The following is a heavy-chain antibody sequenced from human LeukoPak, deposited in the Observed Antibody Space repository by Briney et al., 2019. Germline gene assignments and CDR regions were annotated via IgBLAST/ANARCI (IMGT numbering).Heavy chain of an antibody. V-gene: IGHV4-59*01. CDR2: IYYSGST. CDR3: ARVKWQWLVPDY. Sequence: SSETLSLTCTVSGGSISSYYWSWIRQPPGKGLEWIGYIYYSGSTNHNPSLKSRVTISVDTSKNQFSLKLSSVTAADTAVYYCARVKWQWLVPDYWGQGTLVTVSS. D-gene: IGHD6-19*01. J-gene: IGHJ4*02. CDR1: GGSISSYY.